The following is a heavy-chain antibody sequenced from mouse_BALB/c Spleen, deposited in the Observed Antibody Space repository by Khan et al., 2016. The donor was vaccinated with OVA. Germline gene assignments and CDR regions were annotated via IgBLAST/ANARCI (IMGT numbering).Heavy chain of an antibody. CDR3: AITYYGYDWFAY. V-gene: IGHV2-3*01. J-gene: IGHJ3*01. CDR1: GFSLTNYG. Sequence: VQLQESGPGLVAPSQSLSITCTVSGFSLTNYGVSWVRQPPGKGLEWLGVIWGDGSTNYHSALISRLSINKDNSKSQVFIKLNSLQTEDTATYYCAITYYGYDWFAYWGQGTLVTVSA. CDR2: IWGDGST. D-gene: IGHD2-9*01.